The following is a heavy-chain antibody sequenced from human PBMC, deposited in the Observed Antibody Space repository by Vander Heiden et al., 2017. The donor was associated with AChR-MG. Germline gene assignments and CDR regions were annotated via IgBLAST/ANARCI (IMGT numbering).Heavy chain of an antibody. J-gene: IGHJ4*02. V-gene: IGHV1-2*02. D-gene: IGHD2-15*01. CDR3: ARVGGYCSGGSCYPDY. CDR1: GYTFTGYY. Sequence: QVQLVQSGAEVKKPGASVKVSCKASGYTFTGYYMHWVRQAPGQGLEGMGWINPNSGGTNYAQKLQGRVTMTRDTSISTAYMELSRLRSDDTAVYYCARVGGYCSGGSCYPDYWGQGTLVTVSS. CDR2: INPNSGGT.